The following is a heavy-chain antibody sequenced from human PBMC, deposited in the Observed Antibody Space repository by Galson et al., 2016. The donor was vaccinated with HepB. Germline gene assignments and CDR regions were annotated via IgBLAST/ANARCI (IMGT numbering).Heavy chain of an antibody. V-gene: IGHV1-18*01. CDR1: GYTFTNYG. CDR3: ARDVRVVTAIPLFAY. J-gene: IGHJ4*02. D-gene: IGHD2-21*02. Sequence: SVKVSCKASGYTFTNYGFSWVRQAPGQGLEWMGWISAYNGNTIYAQKLQGRVTMTTDTSTSIAYMELRSLKSDDTAVYYCARDVRVVTAIPLFAYWGQGTPVTVSS. CDR2: ISAYNGNT.